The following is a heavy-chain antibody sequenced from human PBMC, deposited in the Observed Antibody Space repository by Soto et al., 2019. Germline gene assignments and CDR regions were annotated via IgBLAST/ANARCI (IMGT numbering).Heavy chain of an antibody. CDR2: IWPDGSKK. CDR1: GFTFSTYG. Sequence: QVQLVESGGGVVQPGRSLRLSCAASGFTFSTYGMHWVRQAPGKGLEWVALIWPDGSKKYHADSAKGRFTISRDNSKNTLSLQMNSLRVEDTAVYHCVRVFDTYYFDLWGQGTLVTVSS. J-gene: IGHJ4*02. CDR3: VRVFDTYYFDL. D-gene: IGHD3-9*01. V-gene: IGHV3-33*01.